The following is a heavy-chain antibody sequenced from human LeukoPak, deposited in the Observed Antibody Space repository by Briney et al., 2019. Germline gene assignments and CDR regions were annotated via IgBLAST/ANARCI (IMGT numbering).Heavy chain of an antibody. CDR1: GYSISSGYY. CDR2: IYHSGST. J-gene: IGHJ4*02. CDR3: ARVEGSGY. D-gene: IGHD5-24*01. V-gene: IGHV4-38-2*02. Sequence: SETLSLTCTVSGYSISSGYYWGWIRQPPGKGLEWIGSIYHSGSTYYNPSLKSRVTISVDTSKNQFSLKLSSVTAADTAVYYCARVEGSGYWGQGTLVTVSS.